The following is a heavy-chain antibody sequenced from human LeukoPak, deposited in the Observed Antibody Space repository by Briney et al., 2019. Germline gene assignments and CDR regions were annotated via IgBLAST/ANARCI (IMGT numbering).Heavy chain of an antibody. V-gene: IGHV1-69*13. CDR3: ARKAVAGYYFDY. J-gene: IGHJ4*02. CDR2: IIPILGTA. Sequence: PSVKVSCKVSGGTFSSCAISWVRQAPGQGLEWMGGIIPILGTANYAQRFQGRVTITADESTSTAYMELSSLRSEDTAVYYCARKAVAGYYFDYWGQGTLVTVSS. D-gene: IGHD6-19*01. CDR1: GGTFSSCA.